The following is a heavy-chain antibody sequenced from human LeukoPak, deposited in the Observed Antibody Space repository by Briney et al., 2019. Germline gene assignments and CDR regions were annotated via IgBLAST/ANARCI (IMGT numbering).Heavy chain of an antibody. CDR3: ARDLADDFWSGYYWGFDY. D-gene: IGHD3-3*01. CDR2: INPSGGST. Sequence: GASVKVSCKASGYTFTSYYMHWVRQAPGQGLEWMGIINPSGGSTSYAQKFQGRVTMTRDTSTSTVYMELSSLRSEDTAVYYCARDLADDFWSGYYWGFDYWGQGTLVTVSS. CDR1: GYTFTSYY. J-gene: IGHJ4*02. V-gene: IGHV1-46*01.